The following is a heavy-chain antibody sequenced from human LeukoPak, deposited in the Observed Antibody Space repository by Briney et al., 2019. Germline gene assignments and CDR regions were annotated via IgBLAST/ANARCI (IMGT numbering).Heavy chain of an antibody. CDR3: ARHRRGGYSYGPQSSDY. D-gene: IGHD5-18*01. J-gene: IGHJ4*02. V-gene: IGHV5-51*01. Sequence: PGESLKISCKGSGYSFTSYWIGWVRQMPGKGLEWMGIIYPGDSDTRYSPSFQGQVTTSADKSISTAYLQWSSLKASDTAMYYCARHRRGGYSYGPQSSDYWGQGTLVTVSS. CDR1: GYSFTSYW. CDR2: IYPGDSDT.